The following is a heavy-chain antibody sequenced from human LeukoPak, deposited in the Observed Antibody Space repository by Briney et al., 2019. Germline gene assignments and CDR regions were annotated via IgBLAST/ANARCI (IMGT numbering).Heavy chain of an antibody. J-gene: IGHJ6*02. CDR2: IYHSGST. CDR3: ARDYCNYGVDYGMDV. V-gene: IGHV4-4*02. Sequence: SETLSLTCAVSGGSISSSNWWSWVRQPPGKGLEWIGEIYHSGSTNYNPPLKSRVTISVDTSKNQFSLKLNSVTAADTAVYYCARDYCNYGVDYGMDVWGQGTTVTVSS. CDR1: GGSISSSNW. D-gene: IGHD4-11*01.